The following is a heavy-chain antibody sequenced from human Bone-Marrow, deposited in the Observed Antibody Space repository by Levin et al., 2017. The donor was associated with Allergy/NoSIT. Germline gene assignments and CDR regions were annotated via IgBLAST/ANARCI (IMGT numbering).Heavy chain of an antibody. CDR2: IYYSGST. CDR1: GGSISSYY. J-gene: IGHJ2*01. CDR3: ARALLFYESWYFDL. V-gene: IGHV4-59*01. D-gene: IGHD3-16*01. Sequence: KASETLSLTCTVSGGSISSYYWSWIRQPPGKGLEWIGYIYYSGSTNYNPSLKSRVTISLDTSKTQFSLKLSSVSAADTAVYYCARALLFYESWYFDLWGRGTLVTVSS.